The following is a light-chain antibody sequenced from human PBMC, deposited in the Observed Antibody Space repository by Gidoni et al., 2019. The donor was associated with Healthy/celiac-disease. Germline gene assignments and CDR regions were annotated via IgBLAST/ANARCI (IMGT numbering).Light chain of an antibody. CDR1: SSNTGNNY. J-gene: IGLJ2*01. Sequence: PGQKVTISCSGSSSNTGNNYVSWYQQLPGTAPKLLIYDNNKRPSGIPDRFSGSKSGTSATLGITGLQTGDEADYYCGTWDSSLSGGVFGGGTKLTVL. CDR2: DNN. CDR3: GTWDSSLSGGV. V-gene: IGLV1-51*01.